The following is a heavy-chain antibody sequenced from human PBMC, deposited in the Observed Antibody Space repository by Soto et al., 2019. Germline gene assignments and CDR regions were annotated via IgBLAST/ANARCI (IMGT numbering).Heavy chain of an antibody. D-gene: IGHD2-2*01. J-gene: IGHJ3*02. Sequence: GGSLRLSCAASGFTFSSYAMSWVRQAPGKGLEWVSVISGSGGSTYYADSVKGRFTISRDISRNTLYLQMNSLRAEDTAVYYCAKDFKQYLDAFDIWGQGTMVTVSS. V-gene: IGHV3-23*01. CDR3: AKDFKQYLDAFDI. CDR2: ISGSGGST. CDR1: GFTFSSYA.